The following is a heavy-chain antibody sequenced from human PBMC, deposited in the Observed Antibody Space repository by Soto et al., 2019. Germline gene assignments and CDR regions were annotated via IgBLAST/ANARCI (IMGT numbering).Heavy chain of an antibody. V-gene: IGHV1-18*01. CDR3: ARGIAAAGYYYYYGMDV. Sequence: ASVKVSCKASGYTFTSYGISWVRQAPGQGLEWMGWISAYNGNTNYAQKFQGRVTITADESTSTAYMELSSLRSEDTAVYYCARGIAAAGYYYYYGMDVWGQGTTVTVSS. CDR1: GYTFTSYG. J-gene: IGHJ6*02. D-gene: IGHD6-13*01. CDR2: ISAYNGNT.